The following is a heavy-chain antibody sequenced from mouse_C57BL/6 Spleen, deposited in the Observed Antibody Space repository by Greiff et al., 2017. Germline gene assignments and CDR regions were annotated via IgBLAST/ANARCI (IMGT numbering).Heavy chain of an antibody. J-gene: IGHJ4*01. CDR2: IDPETGGT. CDR3: TRRGYYGFSYAMDD. CDR1: GYTFTDYE. D-gene: IGHD1-1*01. V-gene: IGHV1-15*01. Sequence: QVQLQQSGAELVRPGASVTLSCKASGYTFTDYEMHWVKQTPVHGLEWIGAIDPETGGTAYNQKFKGKAILTADKSSSTAYMELRSLTSEDSAVYYCTRRGYYGFSYAMDDWGQGTSVTVSS.